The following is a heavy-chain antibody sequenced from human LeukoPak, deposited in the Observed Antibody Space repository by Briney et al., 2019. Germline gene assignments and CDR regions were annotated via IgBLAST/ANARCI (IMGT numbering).Heavy chain of an antibody. CDR3: ARNAGYSDLNY. V-gene: IGHV4-4*02. Sequence: SETLSLTCTVSGDSFRSNNYWTWVRQPPGKGLEWIGEIYRSGATNYNPSLRSRVTVSLDKSKNQFSLRLNSVTAADTAIYYCARNAGYSDLNYWGQGVLVTVSS. D-gene: IGHD3-22*01. J-gene: IGHJ4*02. CDR2: IYRSGAT. CDR1: GDSFRSNNY.